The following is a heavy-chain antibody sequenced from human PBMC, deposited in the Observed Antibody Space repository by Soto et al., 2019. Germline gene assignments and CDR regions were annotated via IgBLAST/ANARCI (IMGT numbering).Heavy chain of an antibody. CDR2: INPSGIST. V-gene: IGHV1-46*01. Sequence: QVQRVQSGAEVKKPGASVKVSCKTSGYSFTNYDLHWVRQAPGQGLEWMGLINPSGISTSYAHKFQGRVTMTRDTSTSTVYMDLSSLRSEDTAEYYCERSANVVVAASSPVYFDYWGQGTLVTVSS. CDR1: GYSFTNYD. CDR3: ERSANVVVAASSPVYFDY. D-gene: IGHD2-15*01. J-gene: IGHJ4*02.